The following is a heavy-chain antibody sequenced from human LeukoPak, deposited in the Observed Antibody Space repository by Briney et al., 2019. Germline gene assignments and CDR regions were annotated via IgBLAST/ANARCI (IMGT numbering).Heavy chain of an antibody. CDR2: IKQDGSEK. CDR3: ARARIRSGATTDFYY. Sequence: GGSLRLSCAASGFTFSSYWMSWVRQAPGKGLEWVANIKQDGSEKYYVDSVKGRFTISRDNAKNSLYLQMNSLRAEDTAVYYCARARIRSGATTDFYYWGRGTLVTVSS. D-gene: IGHD5-24*01. J-gene: IGHJ4*02. V-gene: IGHV3-7*01. CDR1: GFTFSSYW.